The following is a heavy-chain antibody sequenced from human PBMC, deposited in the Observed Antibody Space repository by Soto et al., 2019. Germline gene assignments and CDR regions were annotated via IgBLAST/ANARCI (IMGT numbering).Heavy chain of an antibody. CDR2: ISSSSSYI. CDR1: GFTFSSYS. Sequence: GSLRLSCAATGFTFSSYSMNWVRQAPGKGLEWVSSISSSSSYIYYADSVKGRFTISRDNAKNSLYLQMNSLRAEDTAVYYCARDLYDILTGCPFHFDYWGQGTLVTVSS. CDR3: ARDLYDILTGCPFHFDY. V-gene: IGHV3-21*01. J-gene: IGHJ4*02. D-gene: IGHD3-9*01.